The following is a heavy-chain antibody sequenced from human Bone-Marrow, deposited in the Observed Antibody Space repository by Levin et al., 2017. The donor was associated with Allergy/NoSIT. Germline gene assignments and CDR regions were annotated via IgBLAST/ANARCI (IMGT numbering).Heavy chain of an antibody. CDR3: TTYSNSVYYFDG. D-gene: IGHD6-6*01. V-gene: IGHV3-15*01. J-gene: IGHJ4*02. Sequence: PGGSLRLSCAASGFTFSNVWMNWVRQAPGKGLEWVGRITPNDIGGSAEYAAPVKGRFSISRDDSRNTLYLHMSSLTFEDTAVYYCTTYSNSVYYFDGWGQGTLVTVSA. CDR1: GFTFSNVW. CDR2: ITPNDIGGSA.